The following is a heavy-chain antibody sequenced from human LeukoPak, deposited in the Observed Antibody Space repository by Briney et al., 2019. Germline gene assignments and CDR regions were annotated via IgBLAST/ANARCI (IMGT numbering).Heavy chain of an antibody. D-gene: IGHD3-22*01. CDR3: ARRGYDSSAYPEGAFDI. Sequence: GESLKISCKGSGYSFTSYWIGWVRQMPGKGLEWMGIIYPGDSDTRYSPSFQGQVTISAEKSITTAYLQWRRLKASDTAMYYCARRGYDSSAYPEGAFDIWRQGTMVSVPS. V-gene: IGHV5-51*01. J-gene: IGHJ3*02. CDR1: GYSFTSYW. CDR2: IYPGDSDT.